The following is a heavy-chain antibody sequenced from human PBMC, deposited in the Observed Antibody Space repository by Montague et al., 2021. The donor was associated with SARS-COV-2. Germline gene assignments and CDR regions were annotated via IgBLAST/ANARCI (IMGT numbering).Heavy chain of an antibody. Sequence: SETLSLTCAVYGGSFNDYYWSWIRQAPGKGLEWIGEINHSGSAKYNPYNPSLRSRVTMSVDKSKNQFSLNLHSVTAADTAVYYCARGFDYWGQGTLVTVSS. V-gene: IGHV4-34*01. J-gene: IGHJ4*02. CDR1: GGSFNDYY. CDR3: ARGFDY. CDR2: INHSGSA.